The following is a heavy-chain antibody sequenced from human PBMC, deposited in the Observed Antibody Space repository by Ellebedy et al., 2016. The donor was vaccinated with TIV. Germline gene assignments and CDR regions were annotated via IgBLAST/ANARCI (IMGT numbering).Heavy chain of an antibody. V-gene: IGHV3-11*06. CDR2: IRHSSSYT. CDR3: ARVTEMTTSFDY. CDR1: GFTFSHYY. Sequence: GESLKISCAASGFTFSHYYMSWIRQAPGKGLEWVSYIRHSSSYTNYADSVKGRFPISRDDAKNSLYLQLNSLRAEDTAVYYCARVTEMTTSFDYWGQGTLVTVSS. D-gene: IGHD4-17*01. J-gene: IGHJ4*02.